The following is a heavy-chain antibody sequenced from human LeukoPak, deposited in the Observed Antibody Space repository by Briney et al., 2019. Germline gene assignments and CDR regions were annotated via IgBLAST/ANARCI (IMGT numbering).Heavy chain of an antibody. CDR1: GFILSTYW. Sequence: PGGSLRLSCAASGFILSTYWMSWVRQAPGKGLEWVANIKQDGSEKYYVDSVKGRFTISRDNAKNSLYLQMNSLRAEDTAVYYCARDGMATINSWGQGTVVTVSS. CDR2: IKQDGSEK. D-gene: IGHD5-12*01. V-gene: IGHV3-7*03. J-gene: IGHJ4*02. CDR3: ARDGMATINS.